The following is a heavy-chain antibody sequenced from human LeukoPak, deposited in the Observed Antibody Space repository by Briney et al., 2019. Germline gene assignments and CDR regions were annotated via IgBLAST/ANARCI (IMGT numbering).Heavy chain of an antibody. CDR3: AKDRPVYYDGSGYFDY. V-gene: IGHV3-30*02. J-gene: IGHJ4*02. D-gene: IGHD3-10*01. CDR2: IRYDGSKK. Sequence: GGSLRLSCAASGFTFSSYGMLWVRQAPGKGLEWVAFIRYDGSKKYYADSVKGRFTISRDNSKNTLYLQMNSLRAEDTAVYYCAKDRPVYYDGSGYFDYWGQGTLVTVSS. CDR1: GFTFSSYG.